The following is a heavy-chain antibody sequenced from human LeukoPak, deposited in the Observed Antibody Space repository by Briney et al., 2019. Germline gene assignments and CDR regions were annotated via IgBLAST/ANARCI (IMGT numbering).Heavy chain of an antibody. CDR3: ARAPYYYDSSGYLGY. Sequence: SVKVSCKASGGTFSSYAISWVRQAPGQGLEWMGRIIPIFGTANYAQKFQGRVTITTDESTSTAYMELGSLRSEDTAVYYCARAPYYYDSSGYLGYWGQGTLVTVSS. J-gene: IGHJ4*02. D-gene: IGHD3-22*01. V-gene: IGHV1-69*05. CDR1: GGTFSSYA. CDR2: IIPIFGTA.